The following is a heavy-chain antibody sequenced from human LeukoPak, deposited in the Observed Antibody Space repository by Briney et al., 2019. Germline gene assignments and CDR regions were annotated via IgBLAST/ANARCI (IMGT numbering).Heavy chain of an antibody. D-gene: IGHD3-10*01. V-gene: IGHV3-33*01. Sequence: GKSLRLSCAASGFTFNRSGMHWARQAPGKGLEWVALIFYDGSNKYFADSVKGRFTISRDNSKSMLYLQMNSLRAEDTAVYYCAQTGDKYGSFEYWGKGTLVTVSS. CDR2: IFYDGSNK. CDR3: AQTGDKYGSFEY. J-gene: IGHJ4*02. CDR1: GFTFNRSG.